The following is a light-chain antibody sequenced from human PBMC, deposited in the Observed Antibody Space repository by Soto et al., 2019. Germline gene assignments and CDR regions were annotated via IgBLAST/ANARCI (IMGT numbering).Light chain of an antibody. CDR1: QGISSW. J-gene: IGKJ1*01. CDR2: AAS. CDR3: QQANTFPWT. V-gene: IGKV1-12*01. Sequence: DILMTQSPSSVSASVGDRVTITCRASQGISSWLAWYQHKPGKAPKLLIYAASSLQSGVPSRFSGSGSGTEFTLTISSLQPEDFATYYCQQANTFPWTFGQGTMVEIK.